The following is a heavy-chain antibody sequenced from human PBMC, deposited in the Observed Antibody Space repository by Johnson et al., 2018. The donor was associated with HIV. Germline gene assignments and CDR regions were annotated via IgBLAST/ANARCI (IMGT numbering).Heavy chain of an antibody. Sequence: QVQLVESGGGLVQPGGSLRLSCAASGFTFSSYAMHWVRQAPGKGLEWVAVISYDGSNKYYADSVKGRFTISRDNSKNTLYLQMNSLRAEDTAVYYCARDATYYYEWRGELDAFYIWGQGTIVTVSS. J-gene: IGHJ3*02. V-gene: IGHV3-30-3*01. CDR3: ARDATYYYEWRGELDAFYI. CDR1: GFTFSSYA. CDR2: ISYDGSNK. D-gene: IGHD3-22*01.